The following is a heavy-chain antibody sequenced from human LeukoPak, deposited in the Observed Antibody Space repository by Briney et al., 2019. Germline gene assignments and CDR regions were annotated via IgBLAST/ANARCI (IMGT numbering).Heavy chain of an antibody. V-gene: IGHV3-21*01. D-gene: IGHD6-19*01. CDR3: ARTMYSSGWYAFDY. Sequence: GGSLRLSCAASGFTFSSYSRNWVRQAPGKGLEWVSSISSSSSYIYYADSVKGRFTISRDNAKNSLYLQMNSLRAEDTAVYYCARTMYSSGWYAFDYWGQGTLVTVSS. CDR1: GFTFSSYS. CDR2: ISSSSSYI. J-gene: IGHJ4*02.